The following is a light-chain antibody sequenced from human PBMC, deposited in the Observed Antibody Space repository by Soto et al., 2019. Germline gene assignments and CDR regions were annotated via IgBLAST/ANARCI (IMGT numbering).Light chain of an antibody. CDR2: GAS. J-gene: IGKJ1*01. CDR1: QSVSSSY. Sequence: EIVLTQSPGTLSLSPGERATLSCRASQSVSSSYLAWYQQKPGQAPRLLIYGASSRATSIPDRLSGSGSGTDFTLTIRRLEPEDFAVYYCQQYGSSYPWTFGQGTKV. CDR3: QQYGSSYPWT. V-gene: IGKV3-20*01.